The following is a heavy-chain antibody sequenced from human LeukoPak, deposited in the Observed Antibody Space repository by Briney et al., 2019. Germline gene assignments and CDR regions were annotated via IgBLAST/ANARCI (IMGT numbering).Heavy chain of an antibody. J-gene: IGHJ4*02. D-gene: IGHD3-10*01. CDR2: MNPNSGNT. CDR1: GYTFTSYD. CDR3: ARGRGGGVGGFDYYGSGSYYTLDY. V-gene: IGHV1-8*01. Sequence: GASVKVSCKASGYTFTSYDINWARQATGQGLEWMGWMNPNSGNTGYAQKFQGRVTMTRNTSISTAYMELSSLRSEDTAVYYCARGRGGGVGGFDYYGSGSYYTLDYWGQGTLVTVSS.